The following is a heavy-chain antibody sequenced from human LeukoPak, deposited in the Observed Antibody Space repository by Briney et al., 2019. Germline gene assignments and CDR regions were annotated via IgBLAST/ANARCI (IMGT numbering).Heavy chain of an antibody. D-gene: IGHD5-24*01. Sequence: SVKVSCKASGGTFSSYTISWVRQAPGQGLEWMGRIIPILGIANYAQKFQGRVTITADKSTSTAYMELSSLRSEDTAVYYCARPGDGYNPDYFDYWGQGTLVTVSS. V-gene: IGHV1-69*02. CDR2: IIPILGIA. J-gene: IGHJ4*02. CDR3: ARPGDGYNPDYFDY. CDR1: GGTFSSYT.